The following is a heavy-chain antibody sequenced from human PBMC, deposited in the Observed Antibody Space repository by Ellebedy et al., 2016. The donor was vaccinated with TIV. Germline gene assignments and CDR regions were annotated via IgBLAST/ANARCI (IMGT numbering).Heavy chain of an antibody. CDR1: GFTFSSYN. D-gene: IGHD1-26*01. CDR3: ARASSREDQA. CDR2: ISSSTTTM. J-gene: IGHJ5*02. Sequence: GESLKISXAASGFTFSSYNMHWVRQAPGKGLEWLSYISSSTTTMYYADSVKSRFTISRDNAKNSLYLQMNSLRDEDTAIYYCARASSREDQAWGQGTLVTVSS. V-gene: IGHV3-48*02.